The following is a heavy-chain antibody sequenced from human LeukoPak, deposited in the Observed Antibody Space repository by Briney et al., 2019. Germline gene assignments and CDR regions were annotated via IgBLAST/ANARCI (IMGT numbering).Heavy chain of an antibody. J-gene: IGHJ6*02. V-gene: IGHV1-69*01. Sequence: SVKVSCKASGGTFISYAISWVRQAPGQGLEWMGGIIPIFGTANYAQKFQGRVTITADESTSTAYMELSSLRSEDTAVYYCAREGIAAAGDYYYYGMDVWGQGTTVTVSS. CDR2: IIPIFGTA. CDR3: AREGIAAAGDYYYYGMDV. D-gene: IGHD6-13*01. CDR1: GGTFISYA.